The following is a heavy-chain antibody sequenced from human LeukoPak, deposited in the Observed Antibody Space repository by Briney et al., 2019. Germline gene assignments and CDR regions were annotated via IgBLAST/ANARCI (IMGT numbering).Heavy chain of an antibody. D-gene: IGHD2-21*02. CDR2: IYPGDSDT. V-gene: IGHV5-51*01. CDR1: GYSFTSYW. J-gene: IGHJ2*01. Sequence: PGESLKISCKGSGYSFTSYWIGWVRQMPGKGLEWMGFIYPGDSDTRYNPSFQGQVNFSSEKTISTASLQWRCLNAHARTMPYCARQVTWYFDLWGRGTLVTVSS. CDR3: ARQVTWYFDL.